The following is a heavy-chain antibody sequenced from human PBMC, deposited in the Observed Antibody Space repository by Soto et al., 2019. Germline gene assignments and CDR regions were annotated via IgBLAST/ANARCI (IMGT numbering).Heavy chain of an antibody. CDR3: ARGRYCLTGRCFPNWFDS. V-gene: IGHV4-30-4*01. J-gene: IGHJ5*01. Sequence: SETLSLTCSVSGDSISNLDYFWAWIRQPPGQALEYIGYIYKSATTYYNPSFESRVAISVDTSQSQFSLNVTSVTAADTAVYFCARGRYCLTGRCFPNWFDSWGQGALVTVSS. CDR1: GDSISNLDYF. CDR2: IYKSATT. D-gene: IGHD2-15*01.